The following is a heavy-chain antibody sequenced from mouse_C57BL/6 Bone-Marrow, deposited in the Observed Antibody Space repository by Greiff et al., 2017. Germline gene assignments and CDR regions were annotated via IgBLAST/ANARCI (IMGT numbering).Heavy chain of an antibody. J-gene: IGHJ2*01. Sequence: EVQLVESGAELVRPGSSVKMSCTTSGYTFTSYGINWVKQRPGQGLEWIGYIYIGNGYTEYTEKFKGKVTLTSDKSSSTAYMQLSSLTSEDSAIYFCAKGWLLHYWCQGTTLTVSS. V-gene: IGHV1-58*01. CDR3: AKGWLLHY. CDR1: GYTFTSYG. D-gene: IGHD2-3*01. CDR2: IYIGNGYT.